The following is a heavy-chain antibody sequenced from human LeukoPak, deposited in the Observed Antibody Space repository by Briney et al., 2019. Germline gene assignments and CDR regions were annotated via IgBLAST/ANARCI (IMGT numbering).Heavy chain of an antibody. D-gene: IGHD2-15*01. J-gene: IGHJ4*01. CDR1: GGSFSGYF. CDR3: ARVARYCSGGSCPAALDY. CDR2: INHSGST. V-gene: IGHV4-34*01. Sequence: SETLSLTCAVYGGSFSGYFWSWIRQPPGKGLEWIGEINHSGSTNYNPSLKSRVTISVDTSKNQFSLKLSSVTAADTAVYYCARVARYCSGGSCPAALDYWGHGTLVTVSS.